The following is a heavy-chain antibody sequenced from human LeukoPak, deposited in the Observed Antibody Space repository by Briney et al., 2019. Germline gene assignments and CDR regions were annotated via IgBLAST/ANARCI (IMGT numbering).Heavy chain of an antibody. D-gene: IGHD5-18*01. CDR3: ATNVDTSDDY. V-gene: IGHV3-23*01. CDR1: GFTFSSYA. Sequence: GGSLRLSCAASGFTFSSYAMTWVRQAPGKGLEWVSTISGSGRSTYYADSVKGRFTISRDNSRNTLYLQMNSLRAEDTALYYCATNVDTSDDYWGQGTLVTVSS. J-gene: IGHJ4*02. CDR2: ISGSGRST.